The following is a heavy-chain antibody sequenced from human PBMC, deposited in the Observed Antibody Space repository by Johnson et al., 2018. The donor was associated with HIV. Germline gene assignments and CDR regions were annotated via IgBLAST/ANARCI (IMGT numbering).Heavy chain of an antibody. CDR1: GFIFSSYS. J-gene: IGHJ3*02. Sequence: QVQLVESGGGVVQPGRSLRLSCAASGFIFSSYSMHWVRQAPGRGLEWVAVISYDGNSKYYADSVRGRFTISRDNSKNALFLQMNSLRAEDTSLYYCARALRDAFDIGGQGTMVTVSS. CDR3: ARALRDAFDI. D-gene: IGHD4-17*01. CDR2: ISYDGNSK. V-gene: IGHV3-30*04.